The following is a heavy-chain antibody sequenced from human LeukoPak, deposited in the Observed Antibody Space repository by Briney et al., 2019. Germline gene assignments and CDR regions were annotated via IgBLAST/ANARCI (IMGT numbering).Heavy chain of an antibody. J-gene: IGHJ1*01. Sequence: ASVKVSCKASGYTFTSYYMHWVRQAPGQGLEWMGIINPSGGSTSYAQKFQGRVTMTRDTSTSTVYMELSSLRSEDTAVYYCARDLISGSYSSAEYSQHWGQGTLVTVSS. V-gene: IGHV1-46*01. CDR3: ARDLISGSYSSAEYSQH. D-gene: IGHD1-26*01. CDR1: GYTFTSYY. CDR2: INPSGGST.